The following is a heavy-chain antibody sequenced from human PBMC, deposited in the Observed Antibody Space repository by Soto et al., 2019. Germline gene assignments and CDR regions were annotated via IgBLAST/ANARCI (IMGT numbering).Heavy chain of an antibody. J-gene: IGHJ6*02. CDR2: INHSGST. CDR1: GGSFSGYY. Sequence: QVQLQQWGAGLLKPSETLSLTCAVYGGSFSGYYWSWIRQPPGKGLEWIGEINHSGSTNYNPSLKSRVTISVDKSKNQFSLKLSSVTSADTAVYYCARVRRIVVVPAATYYYYYGMDVWGQGTTVTVSS. V-gene: IGHV4-34*01. CDR3: ARVRRIVVVPAATYYYYYGMDV. D-gene: IGHD2-2*01.